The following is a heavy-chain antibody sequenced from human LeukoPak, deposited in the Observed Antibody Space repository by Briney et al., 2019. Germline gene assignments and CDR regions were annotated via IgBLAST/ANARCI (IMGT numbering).Heavy chain of an antibody. CDR1: GGSISSGGYY. Sequence: SETLSLTCTVSGGSISSGGYYWSWIRQPPGKGLEWIRYIYHSGSTYYNPSLKSRVTISVDTSKNQFSLKLSSVTAADTAVYYCALVVVPAANSYFDYWGQGTLVTVSS. CDR3: ALVVVPAANSYFDY. V-gene: IGHV4-30-2*05. D-gene: IGHD2-2*01. J-gene: IGHJ4*02. CDR2: IYHSGST.